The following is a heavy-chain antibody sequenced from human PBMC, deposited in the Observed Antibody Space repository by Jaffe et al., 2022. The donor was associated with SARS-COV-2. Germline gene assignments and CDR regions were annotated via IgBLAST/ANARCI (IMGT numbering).Heavy chain of an antibody. V-gene: IGHV4-59*01. Sequence: QVQLQESGPGLVKPSETLSLTCTVSGGSISSYYWSWIRQPPGKGLEWIGYIYYSGSTNYNPSLKSRVTISVDTSKNQFSLKLSSVTAADTAVYYCAREGGVIDWGQGTLVTVSS. CDR3: AREGGVID. CDR2: IYYSGST. J-gene: IGHJ4*02. CDR1: GGSISSYY. D-gene: IGHD3-16*02.